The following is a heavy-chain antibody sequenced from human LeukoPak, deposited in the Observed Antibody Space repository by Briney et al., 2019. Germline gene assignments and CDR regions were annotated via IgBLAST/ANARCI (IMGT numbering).Heavy chain of an antibody. CDR3: AKDANSGWSFFDC. D-gene: IGHD6-19*01. V-gene: IGHV3-30*02. J-gene: IGHJ4*02. CDR1: GFTLSIYG. CDR2: IRYDGSNE. Sequence: GGSLRLSCATSGFTLSIYGMHWVRQAPGKGLVWVAFIRYDGSNEYYADSVKGRFTISRDNSKNTLYLQMNSLRAEDTAVYYCAKDANSGWSFFDCWGQGTLVTVSS.